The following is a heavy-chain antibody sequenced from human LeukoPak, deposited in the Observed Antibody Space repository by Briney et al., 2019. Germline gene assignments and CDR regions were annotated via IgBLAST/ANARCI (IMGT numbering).Heavy chain of an antibody. CDR1: GFTFGDYA. CDR2: ISGSGGST. V-gene: IGHV3-23*01. CDR3: AKDPGYSSSPTDY. J-gene: IGHJ4*02. Sequence: GGSLRLSCTASGFTFGDYAMSWVRQAPGKGLEWVSAISGSGGSTYYADSVKGRFTISRDNSKNTLYLQMNSLRAEDTAVYYCAKDPGYSSSPTDYWGQGTLVTVSS. D-gene: IGHD6-19*01.